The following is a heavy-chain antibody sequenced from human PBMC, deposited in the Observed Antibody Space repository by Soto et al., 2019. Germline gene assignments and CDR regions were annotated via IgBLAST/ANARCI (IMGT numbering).Heavy chain of an antibody. Sequence: EPLSLTCAVSGGSISSSNWWSWVRQPPGKGLEWIGEIYHSGSTNYNPSLKSRVTISVDKSKNQFSLKLSSVTAADTAVYYCARCDYYGSGSSRVLGYWGQGTLVTVSS. CDR1: GGSISSSNW. V-gene: IGHV4-4*02. CDR2: IYHSGST. CDR3: ARCDYYGSGSSRVLGY. D-gene: IGHD3-10*01. J-gene: IGHJ4*02.